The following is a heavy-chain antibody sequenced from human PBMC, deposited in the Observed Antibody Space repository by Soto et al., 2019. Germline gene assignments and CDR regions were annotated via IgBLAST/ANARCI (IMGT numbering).Heavy chain of an antibody. CDR2: IDVGSGNA. D-gene: IGHD5-12*01. J-gene: IGHJ6*04. CDR1: GFTFSTSA. V-gene: IGHV1-58*01. Sequence: SVKVSCKTSGFTFSTSAVHWVRQARGHRLQWIGWIDVGSGNANYAQMFQGRVTISTDISTSTAYMELSSLRSEDTAVYYCARDRGYSGYDRYYYYGIDVWDEGTTVTVSS. CDR3: ARDRGYSGYDRYYYYGIDV.